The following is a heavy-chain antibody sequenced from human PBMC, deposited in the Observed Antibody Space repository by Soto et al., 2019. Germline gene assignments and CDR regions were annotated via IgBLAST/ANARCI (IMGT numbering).Heavy chain of an antibody. D-gene: IGHD3-22*01. CDR2: IYYSGST. CDR3: ARAPDYYDSSGYYPRAFDI. J-gene: IGHJ3*02. CDR1: GGSISSGGYY. Sequence: SETLSLTCTVSGGSISSGGYYWSWIRQHPWKGLEWIGYIYYSGSTYYNPSLKSRVTISVDTSKNQFSLKLSSVTAADTAVYYCARAPDYYDSSGYYPRAFDIWGQGXMVTVSS. V-gene: IGHV4-31*03.